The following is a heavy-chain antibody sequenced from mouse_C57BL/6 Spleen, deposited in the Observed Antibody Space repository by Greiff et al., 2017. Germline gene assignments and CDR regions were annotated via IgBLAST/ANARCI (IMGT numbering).Heavy chain of an antibody. J-gene: IGHJ2*01. CDR3: ARHYGSSYPFDY. CDR2: IFPGSGST. D-gene: IGHD1-1*01. V-gene: IGHV1-75*01. CDR1: GYTFTDYY. Sequence: QVQLKQSGPELVKPGASVKISCKASGYTFTDYYINWVKQRPGQGLEWIGWIFPGSGSTYYNEKFKGKATLTVDKSSSTAYMLLSSLTSEDSAVYFCARHYGSSYPFDYWGQGTTLTVSS.